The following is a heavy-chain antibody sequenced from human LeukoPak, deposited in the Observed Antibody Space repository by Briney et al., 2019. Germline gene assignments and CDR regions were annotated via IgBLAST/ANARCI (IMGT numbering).Heavy chain of an antibody. CDR2: IYYSGST. Sequence: SETLSLTCTVSGGSISSSSYYWGWIRQPPGKGLEWIGSIYYSGSTYYNPSLKSRVTISVDTSKNQFSLKLSSVTAADTAVYYCARDYGGTHDYWGQGTLVTVSS. D-gene: IGHD4-23*01. V-gene: IGHV4-39*07. J-gene: IGHJ4*02. CDR3: ARDYGGTHDY. CDR1: GGSISSSSYY.